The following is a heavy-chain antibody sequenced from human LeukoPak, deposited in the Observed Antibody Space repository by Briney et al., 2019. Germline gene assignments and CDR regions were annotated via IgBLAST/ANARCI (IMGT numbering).Heavy chain of an antibody. CDR2: ITASGTDT. CDR1: GFSVSTYP. V-gene: IGHV3-23*01. CDR3: ARGSTYYDILTGYFYYYYMDV. J-gene: IGHJ6*03. Sequence: GGSLRLSCTASGFSVSTYPMAWVRQAPGKGLQWVSTITASGTDTFYADSVKGRFTISRDNSKNTLSLQMNSLRAEDTAVYYCARGSTYYDILTGYFYYYYMDVWGKGTTVTVSS. D-gene: IGHD3-9*01.